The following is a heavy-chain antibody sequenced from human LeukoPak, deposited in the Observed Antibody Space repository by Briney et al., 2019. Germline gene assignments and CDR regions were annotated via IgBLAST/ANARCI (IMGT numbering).Heavy chain of an antibody. J-gene: IGHJ4*02. V-gene: IGHV1-8*01. Sequence: ASVKVSCKASGYTFTSYDINWVRQATGQGLEWMGWMNPNSGNTGYAQKFQRRVTMTRNTSISTAYMELSSLRSEDTAVYYCARGLPGYGGNSEGGPGYWGQGTLVTVSS. D-gene: IGHD4-23*01. CDR3: ARGLPGYGGNSEGGPGY. CDR2: MNPNSGNT. CDR1: GYTFTSYD.